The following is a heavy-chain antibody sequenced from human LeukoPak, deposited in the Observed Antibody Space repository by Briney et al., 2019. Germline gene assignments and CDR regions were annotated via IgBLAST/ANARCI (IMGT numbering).Heavy chain of an antibody. CDR1: GFTFSSYA. V-gene: IGHV3-30*18. D-gene: IGHD2-15*01. J-gene: IGHJ4*02. CDR3: AKGMVVAATLGSYFDY. Sequence: GGSLRLSCAASGFTFSSYAMSWVRQAPGKGLEWVAVISYDGSNKYYADSVKGRFTISRDNSKNTLYLQMNSLRAEDTAVYYCAKGMVVAATLGSYFDYWGQGTLVTVSS. CDR2: ISYDGSNK.